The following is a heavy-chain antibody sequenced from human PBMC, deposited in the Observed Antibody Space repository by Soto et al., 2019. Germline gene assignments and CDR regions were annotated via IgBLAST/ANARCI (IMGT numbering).Heavy chain of an antibody. D-gene: IGHD6-6*01. J-gene: IGHJ4*02. Sequence: PSQTLSLTCAISGDSVSSNSAAWNWIRHSPSRGLEWLGRTYYRSKWYNDYAVSMRSRITINPDTTKNQFSLQLNSATPEDTAVYYCIPHSWAPRGQWGQGTLVTVSS. CDR2: TYYRSKWYN. CDR1: GDSVSSNSAA. CDR3: IPHSWAPRGQ. V-gene: IGHV6-1*01.